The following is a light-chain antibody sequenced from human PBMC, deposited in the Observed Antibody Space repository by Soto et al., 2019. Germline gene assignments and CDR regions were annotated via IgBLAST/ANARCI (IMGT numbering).Light chain of an antibody. Sequence: QSVLTQSPSASASLGASVKLTCTLSSGHSNYAIAWHQQQPEKGPRYLMKVNSGGSHIKGDGIPDRFSGSSSGAERYLFISSLQSEDEADYYCQTWGTGSAFVVFRGGTQLTVL. V-gene: IGLV4-69*01. CDR1: SGHSNYA. J-gene: IGLJ7*01. CDR2: VNSGGSH. CDR3: QTWGTGSAFVV.